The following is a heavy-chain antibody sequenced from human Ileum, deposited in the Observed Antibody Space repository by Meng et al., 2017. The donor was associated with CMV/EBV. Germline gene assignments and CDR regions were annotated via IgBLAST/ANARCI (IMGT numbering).Heavy chain of an antibody. CDR1: GGTLSTYG. D-gene: IGHD2-21*01. Sequence: SGGTLSTYGISWVRQAPGQGLEWVGGIGPVSGSANYARKFQGRVTIVTDEATSTAYMELSGLWSEDTAIYYCAKNTSSMMGYFGMDVWGQGTMVTVSS. J-gene: IGHJ6*02. CDR2: IGPVSGSA. V-gene: IGHV1-69*05. CDR3: AKNTSSMMGYFGMDV.